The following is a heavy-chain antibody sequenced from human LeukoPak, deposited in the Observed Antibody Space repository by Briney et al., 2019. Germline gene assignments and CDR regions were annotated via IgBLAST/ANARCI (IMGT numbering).Heavy chain of an antibody. CDR3: ARGPYSYDSSGAFDI. CDR2: ISSSGST. CDR1: GYSISSDYY. V-gene: IGHV4-38-2*02. D-gene: IGHD3-22*01. J-gene: IGHJ3*02. Sequence: SETLSLTCTVPGYSISSDYYWSWIRQPAGKGLEWIGRISSSGSTNYNPSLKSRVTISVDTSKNQFSLKLSSVTAADTAVYFCARGPYSYDSSGAFDIWGQGTMVTVSS.